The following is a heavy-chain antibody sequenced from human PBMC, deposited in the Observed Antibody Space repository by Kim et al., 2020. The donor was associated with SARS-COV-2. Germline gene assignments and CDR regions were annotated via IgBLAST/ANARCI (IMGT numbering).Heavy chain of an antibody. Sequence: AQKFQGRVTITADKSTSTAYMELSSLRSEDTAVYYCARGGEYRSSYYFDYWGQGTLVTVSS. D-gene: IGHD6-6*01. J-gene: IGHJ4*02. CDR3: ARGGEYRSSYYFDY. V-gene: IGHV1-69*04.